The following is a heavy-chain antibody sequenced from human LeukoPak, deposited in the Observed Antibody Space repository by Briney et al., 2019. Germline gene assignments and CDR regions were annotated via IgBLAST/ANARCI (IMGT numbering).Heavy chain of an antibody. V-gene: IGHV4-34*01. CDR3: ARDLVVTVRGKQQTKSRFDY. D-gene: IGHD2-21*02. Sequence: SETLSLTCAVYGGSFSGYYWSWIRQPPGKGLEWIGEINHSGSTNYNPSLKSRVTISVATSKNQISLKLSSVTAADTAVYYCARDLVVTVRGKQQTKSRFDYWGQGTLVTVSS. CDR1: GGSFSGYY. CDR2: INHSGST. J-gene: IGHJ4*02.